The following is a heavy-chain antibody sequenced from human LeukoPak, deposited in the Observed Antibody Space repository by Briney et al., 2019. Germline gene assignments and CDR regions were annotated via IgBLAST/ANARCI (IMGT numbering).Heavy chain of an antibody. J-gene: IGHJ4*02. CDR3: AREGTYYDSSGYCDY. Sequence: PGGSLRLSCAASGFTFSSYSMNWVRQAPGKGLEWVSSISSSSSYIYYADSVKGRFTISRDNAKNSLYLQMNSLRAEDTAVYYCAREGTYYDSSGYCDYWGQGTLVTVSS. CDR1: GFTFSSYS. CDR2: ISSSSSYI. V-gene: IGHV3-21*01. D-gene: IGHD3-22*01.